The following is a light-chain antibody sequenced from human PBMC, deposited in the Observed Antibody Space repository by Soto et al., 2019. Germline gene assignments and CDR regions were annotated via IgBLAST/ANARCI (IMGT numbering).Light chain of an antibody. J-gene: IGKJ5*01. CDR3: QQYDNLLPIT. CDR2: DAS. Sequence: IQMTQSPSSLSVSVGDRVTITCQASQDIAKNLNWYQQKPGKAPKLLIYDASSLQTGVPSRFSGSGSATHFTFTISSLQSEDIATYYCQQYDNLLPITFGQGTRLEIK. CDR1: QDIAKN. V-gene: IGKV1-33*01.